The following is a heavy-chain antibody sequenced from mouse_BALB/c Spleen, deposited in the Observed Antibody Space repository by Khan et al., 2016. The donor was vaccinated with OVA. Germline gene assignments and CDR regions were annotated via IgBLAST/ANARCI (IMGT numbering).Heavy chain of an antibody. CDR1: GYSITSEYA. Sequence: EVQLQESGPGLVKPSQSLSLTCTVTGYSITSEYAWNWIRQFPGNKLEWMGYINYSGNTRFNPSLKSRTSITRDTSKNQFFLQLNSVTTEDTATYYCARKDYYDYVPLPYWGQGTLVTVSA. V-gene: IGHV3-2*02. D-gene: IGHD2-4*01. J-gene: IGHJ3*01. CDR2: INYSGNT. CDR3: ARKDYYDYVPLPY.